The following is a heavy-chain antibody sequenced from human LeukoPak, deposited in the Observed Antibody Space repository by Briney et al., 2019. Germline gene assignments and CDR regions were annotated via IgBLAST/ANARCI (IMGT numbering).Heavy chain of an antibody. V-gene: IGHV4-34*01. CDR3: ARVGTTVTTSRWYNWCDP. D-gene: IGHD4-17*01. Sequence: PSETLSLTCAVYGGSFSGYYWSWIRQPPGKGLEWIGEINHSGSTNYNPSLKSRVTISVDTSKNQFSLKLGSVTAADTAVYYCARVGTTVTTSRWYNWCDPWGQGTLVTVSS. CDR2: INHSGST. CDR1: GGSFSGYY. J-gene: IGHJ5*02.